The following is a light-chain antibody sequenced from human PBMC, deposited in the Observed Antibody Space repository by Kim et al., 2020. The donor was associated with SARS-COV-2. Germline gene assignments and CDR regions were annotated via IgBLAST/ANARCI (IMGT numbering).Light chain of an antibody. CDR1: SGSIDDNY. CDR3: QSYNRSNVV. J-gene: IGLJ2*01. Sequence: NFMLTQPHSVSESPGKTVTISCTRSSGSIDDNYVQWYQQRPGGVPTTVIYEDDQRPSGVSDRFSGSIDNSPNSASLTISGLKTEDEADYYCQSYNRSNVVFGGGTQLTVL. V-gene: IGLV6-57*04. CDR2: EDD.